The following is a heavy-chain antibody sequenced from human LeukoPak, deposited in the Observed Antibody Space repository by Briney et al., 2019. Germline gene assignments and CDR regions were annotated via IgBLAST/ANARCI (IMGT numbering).Heavy chain of an antibody. J-gene: IGHJ3*02. V-gene: IGHV3-23*01. CDR1: GFTFSSYA. CDR3: AKSRGMIVVAVPDAFDI. D-gene: IGHD3-22*01. CDR2: ISGSGGST. Sequence: GGSLRLSCAASGFTFSSYAMSWVRQAPGKGLEWVSAISGSGGSTYYADSVKGRFTISRDNSKNTLYLHMNSLRAEDTAVYYCAKSRGMIVVAVPDAFDIWGQGTMVTVSS.